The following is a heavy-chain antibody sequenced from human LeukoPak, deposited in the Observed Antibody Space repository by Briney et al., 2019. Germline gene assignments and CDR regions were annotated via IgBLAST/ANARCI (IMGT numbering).Heavy chain of an antibody. CDR3: ARDQLLWFGDGYYYGMDV. D-gene: IGHD3-10*01. CDR1: GFTFSSYS. J-gene: IGHJ6*02. CDR2: ISSSSSYI. Sequence: PGGPLRLACAASGFTFSSYSMNWVRQAPGKGLEWVSSISSSSSYIYYADSVKGRFTISRDNAKNSLYLQMNSLRAEDTAVYYCARDQLLWFGDGYYYGMDVWGQGTTVTVSS. V-gene: IGHV3-21*01.